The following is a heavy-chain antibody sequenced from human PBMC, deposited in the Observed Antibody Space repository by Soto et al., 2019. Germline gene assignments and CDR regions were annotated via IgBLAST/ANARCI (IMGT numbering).Heavy chain of an antibody. CDR1: GFTFNTYN. Sequence: GGSLRLSCAAXGFTFNTYNMNWVRQAPGKGLEWVSYISSSSSTIHYADSVKGRFTISRDNAKNSLYLQMNSLRAEDTAVYYCARDDYPYYDDSSGYHFDYWGQGTLVTVSS. J-gene: IGHJ4*02. D-gene: IGHD3-22*01. CDR2: ISSSSSTI. CDR3: ARDDYPYYDDSSGYHFDY. V-gene: IGHV3-48*01.